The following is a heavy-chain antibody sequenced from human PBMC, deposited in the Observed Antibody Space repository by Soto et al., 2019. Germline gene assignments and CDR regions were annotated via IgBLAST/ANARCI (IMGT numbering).Heavy chain of an antibody. CDR1: GLKYTDFA. J-gene: IGHJ6*02. CDR3: ARRAWDSYYAIDV. CDR2: ISYDGSDK. D-gene: IGHD3-22*01. Sequence: ESGGGEVQPGRSLRLSCAASGLKYTDFALHWVRQAPGKGLEWVAIISYDGSDKYYADSVKGRFVISRDNPKNTLYLEMNSLRPEDTAVYFCARRAWDSYYAIDVWGQGTTVTVFS. V-gene: IGHV3-30*09.